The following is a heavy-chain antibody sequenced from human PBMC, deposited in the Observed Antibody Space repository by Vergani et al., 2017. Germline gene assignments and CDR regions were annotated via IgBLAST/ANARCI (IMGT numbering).Heavy chain of an antibody. CDR2: MSSGDSI. CDR1: GFTFSDHY. CDR3: ARDQVPAAIRLNVGNYMDV. J-gene: IGHJ6*03. D-gene: IGHD2-2*02. Sequence: QVQLVESGGGLVKPGGSLRLSCAASGFTFSDHYMSWVRQAPGKGLEWISYMSSGDSIYYADSVKGRFTVSRDNTKNTLYLQMNSLRAEDTAVYYCARDQVPAAIRLNVGNYMDVWGKGTTVIVSS. V-gene: IGHV3-11*04.